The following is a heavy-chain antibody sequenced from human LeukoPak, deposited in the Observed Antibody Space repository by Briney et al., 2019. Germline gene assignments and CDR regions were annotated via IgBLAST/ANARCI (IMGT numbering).Heavy chain of an antibody. J-gene: IGHJ4*02. CDR2: MNPNSGNT. Sequence: EASVKVSCKASAYAFTSYDINWVRQAIGQGLEWMGWMNPNSGNTGYAQKFQGRVTMTRDTSINTAYMELNSLRSEDTAVYYCARGTPSGWLGAVYWGQGTLVTVSS. CDR1: AYAFTSYD. CDR3: ARGTPSGWLGAVY. V-gene: IGHV1-8*01. D-gene: IGHD6-19*01.